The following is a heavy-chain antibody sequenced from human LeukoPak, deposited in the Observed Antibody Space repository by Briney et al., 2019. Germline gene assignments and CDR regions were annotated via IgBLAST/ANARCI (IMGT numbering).Heavy chain of an antibody. D-gene: IGHD6-19*01. CDR1: GYTFIAYY. CDR2: INPNSGAT. Sequence: ASVKVSCKASGYTFIAYYIHWMRQAPGQGLEWMGWINPNSGATNYAQKFQGRITMTRDTSINTAYMELYSLNSDDTAVYFCARGVLRGSGSSDYWGQGSLVTVSS. V-gene: IGHV1-2*02. J-gene: IGHJ4*03. CDR3: ARGVLRGSGSSDY.